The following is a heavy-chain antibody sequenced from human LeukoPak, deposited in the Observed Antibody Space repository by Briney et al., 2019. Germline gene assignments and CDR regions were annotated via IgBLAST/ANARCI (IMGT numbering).Heavy chain of an antibody. CDR2: IKSDGSTT. V-gene: IGHV3-74*01. D-gene: IGHD2-21*01. CDR3: VRSDCGGDICRPFDY. J-gene: IGHJ4*02. CDR1: GFTFSSYW. Sequence: GGSLRLSCAASGFTFSSYWMRWVRQAPGKGPVWVARIKSDGSTTSYAESVKGRFTISRDNAKNTLSLQMNSLRVEDTALYHRVRSDCGGDICRPFDYWGQGTLVTVSS.